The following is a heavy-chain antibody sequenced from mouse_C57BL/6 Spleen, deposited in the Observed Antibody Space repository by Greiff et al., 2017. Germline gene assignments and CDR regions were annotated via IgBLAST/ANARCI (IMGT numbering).Heavy chain of an antibody. V-gene: IGHV1-69*01. J-gene: IGHJ2*01. CDR2: IDPSDSYT. D-gene: IGHD2-2*01. CDR3: ARNYGSPYLDY. CDR1: GYTFTSYW. Sequence: QVQLQQPGAELVMPGASVKLSCKASGYTFTSYWMHWVKQRPGQGLEWIGEIDPSDSYTNYNQKFKGKSTLTVDKSSSTAYMQLSSLTSEDSAVYYCARNYGSPYLDYWGQGTTLTVSS.